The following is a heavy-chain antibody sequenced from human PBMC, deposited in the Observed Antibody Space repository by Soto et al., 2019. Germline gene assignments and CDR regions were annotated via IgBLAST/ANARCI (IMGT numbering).Heavy chain of an antibody. J-gene: IGHJ1*01. CDR3: AKESRLVGAAAPENFQH. Sequence: ASVKVSCKASGYDFNNYGISWVRQAPGQGLEWMGWISADNGNTNNAQKLQGRVTMTTDPSTRTVYMELTSLSSDDTAVYYCAKESRLVGAAAPENFQHGG. CDR1: GYDFNNYG. V-gene: IGHV1-18*01. D-gene: IGHD1-26*01. CDR2: ISADNGNT.